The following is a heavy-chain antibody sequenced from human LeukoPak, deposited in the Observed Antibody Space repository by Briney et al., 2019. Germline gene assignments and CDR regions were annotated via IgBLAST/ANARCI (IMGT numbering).Heavy chain of an antibody. Sequence: KPSETLSLTCAVYGGSFSGYYWSWIRQPPGKGLEWIGEINHSGSTNYNPSLKSRVTISVDTSKNQFSLKLSSVTAADTAVYYCARDSLMWELIDGGWFDPWGQGTLVTVSS. V-gene: IGHV4-34*01. CDR2: INHSGST. J-gene: IGHJ5*02. D-gene: IGHD1-26*01. CDR3: ARDSLMWELIDGGWFDP. CDR1: GGSFSGYY.